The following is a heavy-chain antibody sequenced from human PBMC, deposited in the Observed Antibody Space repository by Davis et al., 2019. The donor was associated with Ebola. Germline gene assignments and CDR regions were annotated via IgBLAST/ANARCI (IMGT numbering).Heavy chain of an antibody. V-gene: IGHV4-59*11. CDR1: GGSISSHY. Sequence: PSETLSLTCTVSGGSISSHYWSWIRQPPGKGLEWIGYIYYSGSTKYNPSLKSRVTISVDTARNQFSLKLTSVTAADTAIYYCARGRRYQLLRGSSYYYHYYMDVWGKGTTVTVSS. J-gene: IGHJ6*03. CDR2: IYYSGST. D-gene: IGHD2-2*01. CDR3: ARGRRYQLLRGSSYYYHYYMDV.